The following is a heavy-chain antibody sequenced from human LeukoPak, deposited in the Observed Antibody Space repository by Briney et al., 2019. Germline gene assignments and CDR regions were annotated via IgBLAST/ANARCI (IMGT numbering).Heavy chain of an antibody. CDR2: ISGSGGST. D-gene: IGHD3-9*01. CDR3: AKGRPVRYFDWLPAFDI. CDR1: GFTFSSYA. J-gene: IGHJ3*02. Sequence: PGGSLRLSCAASGFTFSSYAMSWVRQARGKGLEWVSAISGSGGSTYYADSVKGRFTISRDNSKNTLYLQMNSLRAEDTAVYYCAKGRPVRYFDWLPAFDIWGQGTMVTVSS. V-gene: IGHV3-23*01.